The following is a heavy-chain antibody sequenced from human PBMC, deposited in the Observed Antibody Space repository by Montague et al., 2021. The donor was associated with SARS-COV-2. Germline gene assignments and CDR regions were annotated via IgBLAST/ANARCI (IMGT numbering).Heavy chain of an antibody. Sequence: SLRLSCAASGFTLSSYDMHWVRQVTGEGLEWVSAINIVGDTYYSASVKGRFTISRENAKNSLYLQMNSLRAADTAVYYCLREPRYRGNDFYGMDVWGQGTTVTVSS. D-gene: IGHD5-12*01. J-gene: IGHJ6*02. V-gene: IGHV3-13*01. CDR3: LREPRYRGNDFYGMDV. CDR2: INIVGDT. CDR1: GFTLSSYD.